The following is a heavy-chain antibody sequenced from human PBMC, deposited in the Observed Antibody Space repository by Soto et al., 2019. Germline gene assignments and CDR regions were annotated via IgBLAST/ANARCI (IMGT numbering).Heavy chain of an antibody. V-gene: IGHV3-23*01. D-gene: IGHD2-2*01. J-gene: IGHJ4*02. Sequence: EVQLLESGGDLVQPGGSLRLSCAASGFSLNNFAMAWVRQAPGKGLEWVSTITSSGDKTSYADSVKGRFIISRDNSKNMFYLQMNSLRVEDTALYYCARDCASTSCSVWRDWGQGTLVTVSS. CDR1: GFSLNNFA. CDR2: ITSSGDKT. CDR3: ARDCASTSCSVWRD.